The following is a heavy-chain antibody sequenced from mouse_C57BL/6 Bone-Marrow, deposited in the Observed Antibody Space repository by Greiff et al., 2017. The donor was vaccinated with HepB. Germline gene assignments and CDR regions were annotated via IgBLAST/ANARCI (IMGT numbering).Heavy chain of an antibody. J-gene: IGHJ2*01. CDR1: GYTFTDYY. D-gene: IGHD2-10*01. Sequence: EVKLMESGPVLVKPGASVKMSCKASGYTFTDYYMNWVKQSHGKSLEWIGVINPYNGGTSYNQKFKGKATLTVDKSSSTAYMELNSLTSEDSAVYYCARSYYGKDYWGQGTTLTVSS. V-gene: IGHV1-19*01. CDR2: INPYNGGT. CDR3: ARSYYGKDY.